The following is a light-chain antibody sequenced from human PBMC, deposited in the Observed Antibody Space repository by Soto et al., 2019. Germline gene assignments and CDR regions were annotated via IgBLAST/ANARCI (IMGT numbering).Light chain of an antibody. V-gene: IGKV3-20*01. J-gene: IGKJ3*01. Sequence: MVSTQSPGTQALSPGERATLSCGASQSITNNFLVWYQQKPGQAPRLLIYGASSRATGVQDRFSGRGSVTDFTLNISSLDPGDFAGYYCQQYGNPLVTFGRGTNVDIK. CDR2: GAS. CDR3: QQYGNPLVT. CDR1: QSITNNF.